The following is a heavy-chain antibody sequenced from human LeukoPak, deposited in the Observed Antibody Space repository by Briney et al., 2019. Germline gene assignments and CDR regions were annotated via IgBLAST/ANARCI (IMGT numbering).Heavy chain of an antibody. CDR2: IYYSGST. D-gene: IGHD6-13*01. J-gene: IGHJ4*02. V-gene: IGHV4-39*01. CDR3: ARQSRGRIAAAGAFFDY. CDR1: GGSISSSSYY. Sequence: SSETLSLTCTVSGGSISSSSYYWGRIRRPPGKGLEWIGSIYYSGSTYYNPSLKSRVTISVDTSKNQFSLKLSSVTAADTAVYYCARQSRGRIAAAGAFFDYWGQGTLVTVSS.